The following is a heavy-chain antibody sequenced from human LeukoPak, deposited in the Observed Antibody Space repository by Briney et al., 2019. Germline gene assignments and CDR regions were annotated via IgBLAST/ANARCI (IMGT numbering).Heavy chain of an antibody. V-gene: IGHV3-30*07. J-gene: IGHJ6*02. Sequence: AGGSLRLSCAASGFTFSSYAMHWVRQAPGKGLEWVAVISYDGSNKYYADSVKGRFTISRDNSKNTLYLQMNSLRAEDTAVYYCAKVPGPDYYGSGSYYQYYYYYGMDVWGQGTTVTVSS. CDR1: GFTFSSYA. CDR2: ISYDGSNK. D-gene: IGHD3-10*01. CDR3: AKVPGPDYYGSGSYYQYYYYYGMDV.